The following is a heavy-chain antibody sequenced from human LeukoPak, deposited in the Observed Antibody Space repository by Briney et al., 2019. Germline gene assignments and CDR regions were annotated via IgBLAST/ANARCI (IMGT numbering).Heavy chain of an antibody. CDR1: GFTFSSYA. CDR3: AKAIPGIAVAGTGTFGY. CDR2: ISGSGGST. D-gene: IGHD6-19*01. Sequence: GGSLRLSCAASGFTFSSYAMSWVRQAPGKGLEWVSAISGSGGSTYYADSVKGRFTISRDNSKNTLYLQMNSLRAEDTAVCYCAKAIPGIAVAGTGTFGYWGQGTLVTVSS. J-gene: IGHJ4*02. V-gene: IGHV3-23*01.